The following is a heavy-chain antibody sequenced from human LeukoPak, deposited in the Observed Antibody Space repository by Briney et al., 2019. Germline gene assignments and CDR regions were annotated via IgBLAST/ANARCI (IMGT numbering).Heavy chain of an antibody. J-gene: IGHJ4*02. V-gene: IGHV3-7*01. CDR3: ARAPYFESSGPL. CDR1: GFTFSNHW. Sequence: PGGSLRLSCAASGFTFSNHWMSWVRQAPGKGLEWMANIRQDGAERYYVDSVKGRFTISRDNAKNSVYLEMNSLRVEDTAVYFCARAPYFESSGPLWGQGTLVTVSS. CDR2: IRQDGAER. D-gene: IGHD3-22*01.